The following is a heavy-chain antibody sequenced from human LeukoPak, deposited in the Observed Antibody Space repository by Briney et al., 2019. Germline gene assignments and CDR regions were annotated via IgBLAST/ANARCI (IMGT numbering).Heavy chain of an antibody. J-gene: IGHJ4*02. CDR3: ARGEVNYDILTGYLL. Sequence: PSETLSLTCTVSGGSISSYYWSWIRQPPGKGLEWIGYIYNSGSTNYNPSLKSRVAISVDTSKNQISLKLSSVTAADTAVYYCARGEVNYDILTGYLLWGQGTLVTVSS. V-gene: IGHV4-59*01. D-gene: IGHD3-9*01. CDR1: GGSISSYY. CDR2: IYNSGST.